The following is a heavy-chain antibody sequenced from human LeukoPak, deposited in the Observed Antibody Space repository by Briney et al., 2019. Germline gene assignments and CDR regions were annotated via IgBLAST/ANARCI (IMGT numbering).Heavy chain of an antibody. CDR2: IIPIFGTA. Sequence: ASVKVSCKASGYTFTSYGISWVRQAPGQGLEWMGGIIPIFGTANYAQKFQGRVTITADESTSTAYMELSSLRSEDTAVYYCARVRDIVVVPAAGDAFDIWGQGTMVTVSS. CDR1: GYTFTSYG. CDR3: ARVRDIVVVPAAGDAFDI. J-gene: IGHJ3*02. D-gene: IGHD2-2*01. V-gene: IGHV1-69*13.